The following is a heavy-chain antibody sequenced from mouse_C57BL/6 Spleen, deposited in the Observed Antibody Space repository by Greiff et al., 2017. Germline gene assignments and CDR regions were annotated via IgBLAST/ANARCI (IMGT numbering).Heavy chain of an antibody. CDR1: GYTFTSYW. V-gene: IGHV1-53*01. J-gene: IGHJ2*01. CDR2: INPSNGGT. CDR3: ARESKDYDGDYFAY. D-gene: IGHD2-4*01. Sequence: VQLQQSGTELVKPGASVKLSCKASGYTFTSYWMHWVKQRPGQGLEWIGNINPSNGGTNYNEKFKSKATLTVDKSSSTAYMQLSSLTSEDSAVYDSARESKDYDGDYFAYWGQGTTLTVSS.